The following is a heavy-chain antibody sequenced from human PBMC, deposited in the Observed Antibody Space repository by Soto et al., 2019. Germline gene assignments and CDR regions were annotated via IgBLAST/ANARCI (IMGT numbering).Heavy chain of an antibody. J-gene: IGHJ3*02. CDR3: TTNDAFDI. V-gene: IGHV3-15*01. CDR1: GFTFSNVW. CDR2: IKNKIDGWTT. Sequence: VQLVESGGGLVEPGGSLRLSCAASGFTFSNVWMSWVRQAPGKGLEWVGLIKNKIDGWTTHYAAPVKGRFTISRDDSKNTVYLQMSSLNTEDTGVYYCTTNDAFDIWGQGTMVTVSS.